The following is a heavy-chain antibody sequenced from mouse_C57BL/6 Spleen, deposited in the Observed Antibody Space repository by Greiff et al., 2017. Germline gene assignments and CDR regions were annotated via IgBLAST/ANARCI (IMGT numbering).Heavy chain of an antibody. CDR3: ARETATVVGHWYFDG. V-gene: IGHV7-3*01. Sequence: EVQVVESGGGLVQPGGSLSLSCAASGFTFTDYYMSWVRQPPGKALEWLGFIRNTANGYTTEYSASVTGRFTISRDNSQRILYLQMHDRRAEDSATYYGARETATVVGHWYFDGWGSGTTVTGSS. J-gene: IGHJ1*01. CDR1: GFTFTDYY. D-gene: IGHD1-1*01. CDR2: IRNTANGYTT.